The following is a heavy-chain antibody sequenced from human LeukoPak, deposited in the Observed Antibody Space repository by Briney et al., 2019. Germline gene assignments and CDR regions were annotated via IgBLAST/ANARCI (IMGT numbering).Heavy chain of an antibody. CDR2: IYYSGST. Sequence: SETLSLTCTVSGGSISSYYWSWIRQPPGKGLEWIGYIYYSGSTNYNPSLKSRDTISVDTSKNQFSLKLSSVTAADTAVYYCARGSGVVVPAATPNYGMDVWGQGTTVTVSS. J-gene: IGHJ6*02. V-gene: IGHV4-59*12. D-gene: IGHD2-2*01. CDR1: GGSISSYY. CDR3: ARGSGVVVPAATPNYGMDV.